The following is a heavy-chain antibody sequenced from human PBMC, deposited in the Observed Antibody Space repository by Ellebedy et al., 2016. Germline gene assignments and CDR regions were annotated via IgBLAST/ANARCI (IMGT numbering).Heavy chain of an antibody. Sequence: SETLSLXCDVSGGPFSASYWSWIRQPPGKGLEWIGYSYYSGSTHYNTSLKSRVTISVDTSKNQFSLKLSSVTAADTAMYYCARVATGDWGQGTLVTVAS. CDR1: GGPFSASY. D-gene: IGHD5-12*01. CDR3: ARVATGD. J-gene: IGHJ4*02. CDR2: SYYSGST. V-gene: IGHV4-30-4*01.